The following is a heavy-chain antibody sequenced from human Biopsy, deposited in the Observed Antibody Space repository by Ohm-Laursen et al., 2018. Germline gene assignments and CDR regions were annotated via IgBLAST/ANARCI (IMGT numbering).Heavy chain of an antibody. CDR2: IVPILGHL. J-gene: IGHJ4*02. CDR1: GGPSSNYA. Sequence: VASVKVSCKASGGPSSNYAFSWVRQAPGQGLEWVGRIVPILGHLNYAQRFQGRVSITADKSTTYVYMELSRLTSGDTAVYYCAADADGYYTEFDHWGQGTLVIVSS. CDR3: AADADGYYTEFDH. D-gene: IGHD3-3*01. V-gene: IGHV1-69*04.